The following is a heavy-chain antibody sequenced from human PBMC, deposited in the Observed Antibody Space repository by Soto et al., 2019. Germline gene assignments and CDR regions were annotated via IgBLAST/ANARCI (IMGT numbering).Heavy chain of an antibody. Sequence: SETLSLTCTVSGGSISSSSYYWGWIRQPPGKGLEWIGSIYYSGSTYYNPSLKSRVTISVDTSKNQFSLKLSSVTAADTAVYYCARRTGYCSSTSCSTPFDYWGQGTLVTVSS. V-gene: IGHV4-39*01. CDR2: IYYSGST. J-gene: IGHJ4*02. D-gene: IGHD2-2*01. CDR1: GGSISSSSYY. CDR3: ARRTGYCSSTSCSTPFDY.